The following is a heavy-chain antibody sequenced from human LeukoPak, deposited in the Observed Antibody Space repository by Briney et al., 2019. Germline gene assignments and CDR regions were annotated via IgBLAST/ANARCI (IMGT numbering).Heavy chain of an antibody. Sequence: GGSLRLSCTASGFTFRSYWMSWVRQAPGKGLEWVADIKPDGSEGYFVDSVKGRFAISRDNAKNSLYLHMNSLRAEDTAVYCCARDSELRSGGLFDPWVQGTLVTVSS. V-gene: IGHV3-7*01. CDR1: GFTFRSYW. J-gene: IGHJ5*02. CDR2: IKPDGSEG. D-gene: IGHD2-15*01. CDR3: ARDSELRSGGLFDP.